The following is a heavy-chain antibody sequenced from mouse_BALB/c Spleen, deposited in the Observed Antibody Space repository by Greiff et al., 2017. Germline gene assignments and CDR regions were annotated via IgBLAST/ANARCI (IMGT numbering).Heavy chain of an antibody. V-gene: IGHV1-9*01. Sequence: VQLQQSGAELMKPGASVKISCKATGYTFSSYWIEWVKQRPGHGLEWIGEILPGSGSTNYNEKFKGKATFTADTSSNTAYMQLSSLTSEDSAVYYCARGGGLRRYYYAMDYWGQGTSVTVSS. J-gene: IGHJ4*01. CDR2: ILPGSGST. D-gene: IGHD2-2*01. CDR1: GYTFSSYW. CDR3: ARGGGLRRYYYAMDY.